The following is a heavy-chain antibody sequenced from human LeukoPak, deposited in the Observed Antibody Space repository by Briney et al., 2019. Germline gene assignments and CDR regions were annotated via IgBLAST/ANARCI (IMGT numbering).Heavy chain of an antibody. Sequence: SETLSLTCAVYGGSFSGYYWSWIRQPPGKGLEWIGEINHSGSTNYNPSLKSRVTISVDTSKNQFSLKLSSVTAADTAVYYCARHSRYSSSWYGFSWFDPWGQGTLVTVSS. CDR3: ARHSRYSSSWYGFSWFDP. J-gene: IGHJ5*02. V-gene: IGHV4-34*01. CDR2: INHSGST. D-gene: IGHD6-13*01. CDR1: GGSFSGYY.